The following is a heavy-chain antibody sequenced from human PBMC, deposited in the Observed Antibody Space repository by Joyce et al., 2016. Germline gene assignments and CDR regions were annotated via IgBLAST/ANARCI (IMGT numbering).Heavy chain of an antibody. J-gene: IGHJ4*02. V-gene: IGHV3-74*03. CDR3: ARLRRWSGPSDC. CDR2: INRDGSST. D-gene: IGHD4-23*01. Sequence: EVQLVESGGGLVQPGGSLRLSCAASGFTFSSYWMYWVRKARGKGLGWVSRINRDGSSTTYADSVKGRFTISRDNAKNTLYLQMNSLRAEDTAVYYCARLRRWSGPSDCWGQGTLVTVSS. CDR1: GFTFSSYW.